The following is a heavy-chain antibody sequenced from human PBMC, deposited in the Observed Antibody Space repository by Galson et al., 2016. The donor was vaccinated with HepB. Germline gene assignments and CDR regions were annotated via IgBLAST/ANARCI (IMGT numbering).Heavy chain of an antibody. CDR1: GFTFSSYG. D-gene: IGHD3-3*01. CDR3: AKDSRSYYDCWSGYFVSE. J-gene: IGHJ4*02. Sequence: SLRLSCAASGFTFSSYGMHWVRQAPGKGLEWVAVISYDGSNKYYADSVKGRFTISRDNSKNTRYLQMHSLRAEDTAVYYCAKDSRSYYDCWSGYFVSEWGQGTLVTVSS. V-gene: IGHV3-30*18. CDR2: ISYDGSNK.